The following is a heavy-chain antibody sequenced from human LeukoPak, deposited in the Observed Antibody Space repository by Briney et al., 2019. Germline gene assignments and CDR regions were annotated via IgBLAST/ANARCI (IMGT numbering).Heavy chain of an antibody. CDR1: GFTFSSYS. D-gene: IGHD3-16*02. V-gene: IGHV3-48*01. Sequence: PGGSLRLSCAASGFTFSSYSINWVRQAPGKGLEWVSYISSSSSTIYYADSVKGRFTISRDNAKNSLYLQMNSLRAEDTAVYYCARDDVWGSHRFGDYWGQGTLVTVSS. CDR3: ARDDVWGSHRFGDY. CDR2: ISSSSSTI. J-gene: IGHJ4*02.